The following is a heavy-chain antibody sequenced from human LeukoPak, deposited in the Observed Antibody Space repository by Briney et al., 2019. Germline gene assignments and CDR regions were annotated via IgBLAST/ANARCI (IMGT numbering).Heavy chain of an antibody. CDR1: GFTFSSYA. CDR2: ISGSGGST. J-gene: IGHJ5*02. V-gene: IGHV3-23*01. Sequence: GGSLRLSCAASGFTFSSYAMSWVRQAPGKGLEWVSAISGSGGSTYYADSVRGRFTISRDNSKNTLYLQMNSLRAEDTAVYYCAKDNDILTGYNWFDPWGQGTLVTVSS. CDR3: AKDNDILTGYNWFDP. D-gene: IGHD3-9*01.